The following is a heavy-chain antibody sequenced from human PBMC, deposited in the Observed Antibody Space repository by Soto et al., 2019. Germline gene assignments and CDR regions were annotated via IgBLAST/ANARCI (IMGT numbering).Heavy chain of an antibody. D-gene: IGHD3-10*01. V-gene: IGHV1-46*01. CDR2: INPSGGST. J-gene: IGHJ4*02. Sequence: ASVKVSCKASGYTFTSYYMHWVRQAPGQGLEWMGIINPSGGSTSYAQKFQGRVTMTTDTSTSTVYMELRSLRSEDTAVYYCASAPGAIDYWGQGTLVTVSS. CDR3: ASAPGAIDY. CDR1: GYTFTSYY.